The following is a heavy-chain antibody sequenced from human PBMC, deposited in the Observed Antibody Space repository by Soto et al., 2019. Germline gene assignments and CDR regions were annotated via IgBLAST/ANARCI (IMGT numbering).Heavy chain of an antibody. J-gene: IGHJ4*02. V-gene: IGHV4-34*01. D-gene: IGHD6-25*01. Sequence: ESLSLTCAVYGGSFSDYYWHWIRQSPGKGLEWIGEINHGGGTNYNPSLKSRFTMSIDTSKNQFSLKLSSVTAADTALYYCARSPRLAIAYFDFWGQGTLVTVSS. CDR1: GGSFSDYY. CDR3: ARSPRLAIAYFDF. CDR2: INHGGGT.